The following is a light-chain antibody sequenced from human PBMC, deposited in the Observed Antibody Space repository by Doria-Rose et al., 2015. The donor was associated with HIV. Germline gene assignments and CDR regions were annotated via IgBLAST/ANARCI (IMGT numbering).Light chain of an antibody. CDR3: QQYYGTPS. J-gene: IGKJ3*01. CDR1: QSLLYTSKNY. CDR2: WAS. Sequence: DIRVTQSPESLGMSLGERATLNCKSNQSLLYTSKNYLAWYQQKPGQLPTLLIYWASTRQSGVPARFSGSGSGTDLTLTISSLEAEDVAVYYCQQYYGTPSFGPGTTVDIK. V-gene: IGKV4-1*01.